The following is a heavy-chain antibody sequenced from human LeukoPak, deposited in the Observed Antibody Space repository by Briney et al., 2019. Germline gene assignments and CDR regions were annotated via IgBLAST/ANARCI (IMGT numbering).Heavy chain of an antibody. D-gene: IGHD2-21*02. CDR1: GGTFSSYA. Sequence: SVKVSCKASGGTFSSYAISWVRQAPGQGLEWMGGIIPIFGTANYAQKFQGRVTITADESTSTAYMELSSLRSEDTAVYYCARGGYCGGDCYSDYWGQGTLVAVSS. V-gene: IGHV1-69*01. CDR3: ARGGYCGGDCYSDY. J-gene: IGHJ4*02. CDR2: IIPIFGTA.